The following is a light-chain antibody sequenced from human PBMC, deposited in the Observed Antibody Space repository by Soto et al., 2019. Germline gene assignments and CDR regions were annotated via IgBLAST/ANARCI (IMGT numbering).Light chain of an antibody. CDR1: QSVNSN. Sequence: EILMTQSPATLSVSPGERATLSCRARQSVNSNLAWYKQKPGQAPRLHIYGASNRATGIPARLSGSGSGTELPLTSSRRQYEHFAVYYCQKYNLWPWTFRQGTKVEIK. CDR2: GAS. V-gene: IGKV3-15*01. J-gene: IGKJ1*01. CDR3: QKYNLWPWT.